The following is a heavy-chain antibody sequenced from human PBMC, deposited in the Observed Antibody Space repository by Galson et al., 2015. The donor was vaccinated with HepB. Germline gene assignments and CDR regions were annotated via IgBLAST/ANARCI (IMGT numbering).Heavy chain of an antibody. V-gene: IGHV3-30-3*01. CDR1: GFTFSSYA. J-gene: IGHJ5*02. D-gene: IGHD1-26*01. CDR3: ARASSGSYSWFDP. CDR2: ISYDGSNK. Sequence: SLRLSCAASGFTFSSYAMHWVRQAPGKGLEWVAVISYDGSNKYYADSVKGRFTISRDNSKNTLYLQMNNLRAEGTAVYYCARASSGSYSWFDPWGQGTLVTVSS.